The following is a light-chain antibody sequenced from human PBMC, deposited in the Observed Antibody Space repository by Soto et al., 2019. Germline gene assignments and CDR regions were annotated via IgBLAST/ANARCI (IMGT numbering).Light chain of an antibody. CDR2: EDS. Sequence: QSALTQPASVSGSPGQSITISCTGTSSDFGSYNLVSWYQQHPGKAPKLMIYEDSKRPSGVSNRFSGSKSGNTASLTISGLQAEDDADYYCCSYAGSSTYVFETGTKVTVL. CDR1: SSDFGSYNL. J-gene: IGLJ1*01. V-gene: IGLV2-23*01. CDR3: CSYAGSSTYV.